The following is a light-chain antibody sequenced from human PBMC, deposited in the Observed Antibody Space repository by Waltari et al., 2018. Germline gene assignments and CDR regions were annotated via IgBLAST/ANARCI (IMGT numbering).Light chain of an antibody. Sequence: DIVMTQTPLSLPVTPGEPASISCRSSQSLLDSDDGNTYLDWYLRKPGQSPQLLIYTLSDRASGVPERFSGSGSGTDFTLKISRLEAEDVGVYYCMQRIEFPWTFGQGTKVEIK. CDR2: TLS. V-gene: IGKV2-40*01. J-gene: IGKJ1*01. CDR1: QSLLDSDDGNTY. CDR3: MQRIEFPWT.